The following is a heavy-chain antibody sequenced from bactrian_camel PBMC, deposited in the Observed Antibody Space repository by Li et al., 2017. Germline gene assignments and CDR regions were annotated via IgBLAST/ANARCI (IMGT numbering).Heavy chain of an antibody. CDR1: GYSRWRFN. D-gene: IGHD4*01. Sequence: HVLLVESGGGSVQAGGSLRLSCIASGYSRWRFNMAWFRQAPGNEREAVAGMETDGSTSYADSVKGRFTISKDNAKSTLYLQMNSLKPEDTAMYYCAFGVYGDNWNRWYSVSTYDYWGQGTQVTVS. V-gene: IGHV3S55*01. CDR2: METDGST. CDR3: AFGVYGDNWNRWYSVSTYDY. J-gene: IGHJ4*01.